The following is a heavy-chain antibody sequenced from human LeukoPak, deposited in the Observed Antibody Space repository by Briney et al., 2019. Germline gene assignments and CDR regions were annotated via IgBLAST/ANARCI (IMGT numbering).Heavy chain of an antibody. CDR2: ISSSSSYI. J-gene: IGHJ4*02. V-gene: IGHV3-21*01. CDR3: ARDPTALLPGTPHIDY. Sequence: PGGSLRLSCAASGFTFSSHSMNWVRQAPGKGLEWVSSISSSSSYIYYANSVKGRFTISRDNAKNSLYLQMNSLRAEDTAVYYCARDPTALLPGTPHIDYWGQGTLVTVSS. D-gene: IGHD1-1*01. CDR1: GFTFSSHS.